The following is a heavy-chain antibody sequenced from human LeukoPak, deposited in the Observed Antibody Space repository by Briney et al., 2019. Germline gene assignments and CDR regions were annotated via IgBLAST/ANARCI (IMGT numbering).Heavy chain of an antibody. CDR3: ARGNGPGSFIIDY. D-gene: IGHD3-10*01. CDR2: IDSSSSSI. J-gene: IGHJ4*02. CDR1: GFIFTSHS. Sequence: GSLRLSCAASGFIFTSHSMNWVRQAPGKGLEWVSFIDSSSSSIHYADSVRGRFTISRDNARNLLYLQMNSLRAEDTAEYFCARGNGPGSFIIDYWGQGTLVAASS. V-gene: IGHV3-48*01.